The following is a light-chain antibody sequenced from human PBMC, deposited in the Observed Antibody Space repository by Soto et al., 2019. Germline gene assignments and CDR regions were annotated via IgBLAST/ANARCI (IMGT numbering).Light chain of an antibody. CDR1: QSISTC. V-gene: IGKV1-5*01. J-gene: IGKJ1*01. CDR2: DAC. Sequence: DIDLTQPPTTLPASVGDRVTITCRASQSISTCLAWYQQKPGTAPKLMIYDACSLESGVPSRFSGSGSGTEFTLTISILQPDDYETYYCQQYKSYSPDTFGQGTKVDVK. CDR3: QQYKSYSPDT.